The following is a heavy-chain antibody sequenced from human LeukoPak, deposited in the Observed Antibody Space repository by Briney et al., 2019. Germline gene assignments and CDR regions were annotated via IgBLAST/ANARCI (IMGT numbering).Heavy chain of an antibody. Sequence: GGSLRLSCAASGFTFSSYGMHWVRQAPGKGLEWVAVISYDESNKYYADSVKGRLTISRDNSKNTLYLQMNSLRAEDTAVYYCGKDYSRVTHDAFDIWGQGTMVTVSS. V-gene: IGHV3-30*18. J-gene: IGHJ3*02. D-gene: IGHD2-21*02. CDR2: ISYDESNK. CDR1: GFTFSSYG. CDR3: GKDYSRVTHDAFDI.